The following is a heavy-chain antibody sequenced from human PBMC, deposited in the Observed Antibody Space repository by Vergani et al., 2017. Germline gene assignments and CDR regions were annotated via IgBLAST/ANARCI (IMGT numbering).Heavy chain of an antibody. CDR3: ASFIAALPYYMDV. D-gene: IGHD6-6*01. CDR2: IYYSGST. CDR1: GGSISSYY. V-gene: IGHV4-59*08. J-gene: IGHJ6*03. Sequence: QVQLQESGPGLVKPSETLSLTCTVSGGSISSYYWSWIRQPPGKGLEWIGYIYYSGSTNYNPSFKSRVTISVATSKNQFSLKLSSVTAADTAVYYCASFIAALPYYMDVWGKGTTVTVSS.